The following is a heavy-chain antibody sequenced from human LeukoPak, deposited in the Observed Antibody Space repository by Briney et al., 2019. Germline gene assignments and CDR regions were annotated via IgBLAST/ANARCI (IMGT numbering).Heavy chain of an antibody. J-gene: IGHJ2*01. V-gene: IGHV3-53*04. CDR2: MYSGEST. Sequence: GGSLRLSCAASGFTFSRDWMHWVRQAPGKGLEWVSIMYSGESTYYANSVRGRFTISRHDSKNTLYLQMNTLRPEDTALYYCARAKWGSYWYFDLWGRGTLVTVSS. CDR3: ARAKWGSYWYFDL. CDR1: GFTFSRDW. D-gene: IGHD2-8*01.